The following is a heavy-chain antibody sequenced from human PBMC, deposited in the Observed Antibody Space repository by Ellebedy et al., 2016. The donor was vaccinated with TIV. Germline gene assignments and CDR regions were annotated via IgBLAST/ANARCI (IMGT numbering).Heavy chain of an antibody. CDR2: INHSGST. CDR1: GGSFSGYY. J-gene: IGHJ4*02. Sequence: SETLSLXXAVYGGSFSGYYWSWIRQPPGKGLEWIGEINHSGSTNYNPSLKSRVTISVDTSKNQFSLKLSSVTAADTAVYYCAREGGGYCSSTSCRYYFDYWGQGTLVTVSS. D-gene: IGHD2-2*01. V-gene: IGHV4-34*01. CDR3: AREGGGYCSSTSCRYYFDY.